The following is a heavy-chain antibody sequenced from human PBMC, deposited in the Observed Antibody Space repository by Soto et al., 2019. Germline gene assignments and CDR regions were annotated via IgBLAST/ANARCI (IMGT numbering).Heavy chain of an antibody. V-gene: IGHV2-5*02. CDR3: AHTMAPRIFDY. CDR2: IYWDDDK. CDR1: GFSLITRGVG. Sequence: QITLKEAGPTLVKPTQTLTLTCSFSGFSLITRGVGVGWIRQPPGKALEWLALIYWDDDKGYSTSLKSRLTITKDTSNNQVVLTMTNMDPADTATYYCAHTMAPRIFDYWGQGTLVTVSS. J-gene: IGHJ4*02.